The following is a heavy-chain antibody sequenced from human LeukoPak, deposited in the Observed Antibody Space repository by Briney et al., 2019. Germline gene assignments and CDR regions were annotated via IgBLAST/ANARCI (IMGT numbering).Heavy chain of an antibody. CDR2: IRYDGSNK. V-gene: IGHV3-30*02. CDR3: AKDVTTTSWFDP. Sequence: PGGSLRLSCAASGFTFSSYGMHWVRQAAGKGLEWVAFIRYDGSNKYYADSVKGRFTISRDNSKNTLYLQMNSLRAEDTAVYYCAKDVTTTSWFDPWGQGTLVTVSS. J-gene: IGHJ5*02. D-gene: IGHD1-1*01. CDR1: GFTFSSYG.